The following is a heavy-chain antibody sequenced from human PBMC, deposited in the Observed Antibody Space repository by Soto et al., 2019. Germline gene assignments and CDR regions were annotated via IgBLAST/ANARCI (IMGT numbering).Heavy chain of an antibody. Sequence: QVQLVQSGAEVKKPGASVKVSCKASGYTFTSYGISWVRQAPGQGLEWMGWISAYNGNTNYAQKLQGRVTMTTDTSTSTAYLELRSLGSDATAEYYCASFSIAATDPYGMDVWGQGTTVTVSS. CDR1: GYTFTSYG. D-gene: IGHD6-13*01. CDR2: ISAYNGNT. V-gene: IGHV1-18*01. CDR3: ASFSIAATDPYGMDV. J-gene: IGHJ6*02.